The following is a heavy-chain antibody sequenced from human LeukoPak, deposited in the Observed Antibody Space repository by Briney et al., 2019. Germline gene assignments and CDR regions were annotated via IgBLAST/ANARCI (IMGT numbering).Heavy chain of an antibody. D-gene: IGHD2-15*01. CDR2: IYHTGNT. Sequence: SGTLSLTCAVSGDSFSTTNWWTWVRPTPGKGREWIGEIYHTGNTNYKPSLRSRVNMSVDKPNKQFSLTLPSVTAADTAVYYCARERWGVVAASTYYYFYIDVWGKGTTVTVSS. V-gene: IGHV4-4*02. CDR3: ARERWGVVAASTYYYFYIDV. J-gene: IGHJ6*03. CDR1: GDSFSTTNW.